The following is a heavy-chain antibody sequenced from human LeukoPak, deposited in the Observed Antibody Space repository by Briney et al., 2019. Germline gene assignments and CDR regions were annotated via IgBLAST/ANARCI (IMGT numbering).Heavy chain of an antibody. CDR1: GFTFSSYW. D-gene: IGHD3-22*01. J-gene: IGHJ6*03. CDR2: INSDGSST. Sequence: GSLRLSCAASGFTFSSYWMHWVRQAPGKGLVWVSRINSDGSSTSYADSVKGRFTISRDNAKNTLYLQMNSLRAEDTAVYYCARVSGGHYYDSSGYYPGRLYYYYYMDVWGKGTTVTVSS. V-gene: IGHV3-74*01. CDR3: ARVSGGHYYDSSGYYPGRLYYYYYMDV.